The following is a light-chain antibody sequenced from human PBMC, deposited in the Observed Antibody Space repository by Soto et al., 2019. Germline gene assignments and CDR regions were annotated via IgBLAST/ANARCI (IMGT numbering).Light chain of an antibody. CDR2: DAS. J-gene: IGKJ5*01. CDR1: QDISDY. V-gene: IGKV1-33*01. Sequence: DIQMTQSPSSLSASVGDRVTITCQASQDISDYLNWYQQQPGKAPKLLIYDASNLETGVPSRFSGSGSGTQFPFTSSSLQPEDIATYYCQQYDDLPITFGQGTRLDI. CDR3: QQYDDLPIT.